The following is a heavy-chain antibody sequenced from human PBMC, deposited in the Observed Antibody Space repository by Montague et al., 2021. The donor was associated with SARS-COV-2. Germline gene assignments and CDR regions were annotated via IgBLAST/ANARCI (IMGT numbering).Heavy chain of an antibody. J-gene: IGHJ4*02. CDR3: AGPGAYCTGGSYYYVY. CDR2: IYYSGST. CDR1: GGSISTYY. Sequence: SETLSLTCSVSGGSISTYYWSWIRKPPGQGLERMGYIYYSGSTNYNPSLKSRVTRSIDTSKNQFSLELSSMTAADMAVYYCAGPGAYCTGGSYYYVYWGQGTLVTVSS. V-gene: IGHV4-59*01. D-gene: IGHD2-15*01.